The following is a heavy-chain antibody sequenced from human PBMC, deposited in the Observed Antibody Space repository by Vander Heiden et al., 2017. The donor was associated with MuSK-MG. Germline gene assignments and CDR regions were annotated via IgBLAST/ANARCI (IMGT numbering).Heavy chain of an antibody. D-gene: IGHD3-9*01. CDR3: ARSGDYDIMAGAPRAFDV. V-gene: IGHV3-30*04. CDR2: MSNDGTYK. Sequence: QEQLVESGGGVVEPGRSLRLSCAATGLRFSRYAMNWVRQAPGKGLEWMTFMSNDGTYKYHADSVNGRFTISRDNSKNTLYLQMNSLRLDDTAVYYCARSGDYDIMAGAPRAFDVWGQGTMVTVSS. J-gene: IGHJ3*01. CDR1: GLRFSRYA.